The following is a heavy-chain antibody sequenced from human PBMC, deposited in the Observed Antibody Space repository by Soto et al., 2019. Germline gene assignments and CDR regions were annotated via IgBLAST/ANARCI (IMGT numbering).Heavy chain of an antibody. V-gene: IGHV3-49*03. J-gene: IGHJ4*02. CDR2: IRRESSGATT. CDR3: AREQGGITRVRGDVDY. CDR1: GFNFGDYS. D-gene: IGHD3-10*01. Sequence: EVQLVESGGGLVQVGRSLTLSCTASGFNFGDYSMSWFRQAPGKGLEWVDFIRRESSGATTEDAASVRGRFIISRDDYKSIVCLHMNSLKVEDTAVYYCAREQGGITRVRGDVDYRGQGTLVTVCS.